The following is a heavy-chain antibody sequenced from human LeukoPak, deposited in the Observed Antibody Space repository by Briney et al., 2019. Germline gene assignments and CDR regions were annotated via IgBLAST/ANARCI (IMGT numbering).Heavy chain of an antibody. CDR1: GLTLSKYG. CDR2: ESYDGSNK. Sequence: PGGSLRLSCAASGLTLSKYGIHWVRQAPGKGLEWVAVESYDGSNKNYKDSMKGRFIISRDNYNSTVYLQMNSLRAEDTAVYYCATSTAGYCSGRICSPYYFHYGINVWGPGTTVIVSS. V-gene: IGHV3-30*03. CDR3: ATSTAGYCSGRICSPYYFHYGINV. D-gene: IGHD2-15*01. J-gene: IGHJ6*01.